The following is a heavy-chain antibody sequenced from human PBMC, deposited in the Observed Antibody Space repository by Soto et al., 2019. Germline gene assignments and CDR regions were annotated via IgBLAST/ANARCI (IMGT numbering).Heavy chain of an antibody. CDR2: INHSGST. Sequence: PSETLSLTCAVYGGSFSGYYWSLIRQPPGKGLEWIGEINHSGSTNYNPSLKSRVTISVDTSKNQFSLKLRSVTAADTAVYYCARGYSHHSAGGKKFDYWGQGTLVTVSS. D-gene: IGHD4-4*01. J-gene: IGHJ4*02. CDR1: GGSFSGYY. V-gene: IGHV4-34*01. CDR3: ARGYSHHSAGGKKFDY.